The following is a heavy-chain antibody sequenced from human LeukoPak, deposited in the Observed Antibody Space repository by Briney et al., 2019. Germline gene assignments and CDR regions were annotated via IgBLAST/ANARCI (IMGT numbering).Heavy chain of an antibody. D-gene: IGHD6-19*01. CDR1: GYTFTGYY. Sequence: GASVKVSCTASGYTFTGYYMHWVRQAPGQGLEWMGWINPNSGGTNYAQKFQGWVTMTRDTSISTAYMELSRLRSDDTAVYYCARASPNSSGWPNDAFDIWGQGTMVTVSS. CDR3: ARASPNSSGWPNDAFDI. J-gene: IGHJ3*02. V-gene: IGHV1-2*04. CDR2: INPNSGGT.